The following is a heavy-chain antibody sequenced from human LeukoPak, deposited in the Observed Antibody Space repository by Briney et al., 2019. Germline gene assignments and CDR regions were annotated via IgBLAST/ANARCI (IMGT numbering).Heavy chain of an antibody. Sequence: GGSLRLSCAVSGITLSNYGMSWVRQAPGEGLEWVAGISGSGGSTNYADSVKGRFTISRDNPTNTLFLQMNSLRAEDTAVYYCARDPNGSGYYRPYYFDYWGQGTLVTVSS. CDR3: ARDPNGSGYYRPYYFDY. CDR1: GITLSNYG. J-gene: IGHJ4*02. CDR2: ISGSGGST. D-gene: IGHD3-22*01. V-gene: IGHV3-23*01.